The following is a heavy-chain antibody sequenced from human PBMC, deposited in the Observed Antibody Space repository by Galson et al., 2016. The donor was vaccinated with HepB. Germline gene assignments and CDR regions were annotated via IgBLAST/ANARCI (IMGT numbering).Heavy chain of an antibody. CDR1: GYTFTAYA. CDR2: INTAKGDT. D-gene: IGHD2-8*02. V-gene: IGHV1-3*04. Sequence: SVKVSCKASGYTFTAYAIHWVRQAPGQRLEWMAWINTAKGDTRYSQKLQGRVTLTRDTSATTASMELSSPRSEDTAVYYCARRLVGSYGNAFDIWGQGTLVTVSS. CDR3: ARRLVGSYGNAFDI. J-gene: IGHJ3*02.